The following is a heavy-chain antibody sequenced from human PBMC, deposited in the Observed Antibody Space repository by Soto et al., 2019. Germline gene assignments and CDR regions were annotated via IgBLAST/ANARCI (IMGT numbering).Heavy chain of an antibody. J-gene: IGHJ6*02. V-gene: IGHV1-46*01. CDR2: INPSGGST. D-gene: IGHD6-6*01. CDR1: GYTFTSYY. CDR3: ARVTYSSSSGEDV. Sequence: ASLKVSCKASGYTFTSYYMDWVRQDPGQGLEWMGIINPSGGSTSYAQKFQGRVTMTRDTSTSTVYMELSSLRSEDTAVYYCARVTYSSSSGEDVWGQGTTVTV.